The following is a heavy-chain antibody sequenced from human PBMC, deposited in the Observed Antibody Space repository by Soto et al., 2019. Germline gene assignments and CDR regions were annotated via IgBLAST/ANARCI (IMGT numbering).Heavy chain of an antibody. CDR2: TYYRSKWYT. Sequence: SQTLSLTFVISGDSVSNKSAAWNWIRQSPPRGLEWLGRTYYRSKWYTEYAGSVRGRITIYADASKKQLSLQLNSVTPEDTAVYYCAREGGSETVAGRRVDFWGQGTLVTAPQ. CDR3: AREGGSETVAGRRVDF. J-gene: IGHJ4*02. CDR1: GDSVSNKSAA. D-gene: IGHD6-19*01. V-gene: IGHV6-1*01.